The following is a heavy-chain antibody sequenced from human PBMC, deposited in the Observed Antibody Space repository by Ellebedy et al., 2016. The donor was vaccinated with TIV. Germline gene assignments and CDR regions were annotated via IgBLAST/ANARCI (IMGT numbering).Heavy chain of an antibody. CDR3: ARGLGYDYVWGSYRSFDY. D-gene: IGHD3-16*02. J-gene: IGHJ4*02. CDR1: GYTFTSYG. V-gene: IGHV1-69*04. Sequence: SVKVSCXASGYTFTSYGISWVRQAPGQGLEWMGRIIPILGIANYAQKFQGRVTITADKSTSTAYMELSSLRSEDTAVYYCARGLGYDYVWGSYRSFDYWGQGTLVTVSS. CDR2: IIPILGIA.